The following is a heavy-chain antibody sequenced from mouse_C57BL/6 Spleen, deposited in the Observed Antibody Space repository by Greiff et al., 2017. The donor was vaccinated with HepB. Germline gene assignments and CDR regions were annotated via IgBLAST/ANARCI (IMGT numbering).Heavy chain of an antibody. CDR2: INPSTGGT. Sequence: EVQLQQSGPELVKPGASVKISCKASGYSFTGYYMNWVKQSPEKSLEWIGEINPSTGGTTYNQKFKAKATLTVDKSSSTAYMQLKSLTSEDSAVYYCARKGLWYAMDYWGQGTSVTVSS. CDR1: GYSFTGYY. D-gene: IGHD1-1*02. J-gene: IGHJ4*01. V-gene: IGHV1-42*01. CDR3: ARKGLWYAMDY.